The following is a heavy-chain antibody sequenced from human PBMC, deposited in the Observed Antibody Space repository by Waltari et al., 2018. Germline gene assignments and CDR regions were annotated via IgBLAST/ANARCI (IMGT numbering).Heavy chain of an antibody. D-gene: IGHD6-13*01. CDR3: ARAQYSSSWYYFDY. CDR2: IYYSGST. J-gene: IGHJ4*02. V-gene: IGHV4-59*01. CDR1: GDSISSYY. Sequence: QVQLQASGPGLVKPSETLSLTSTASGDSISSYYCSWIRQPPGKGLEWIGYIYYSGSTNYNPALKSRVTISVDTFKNQFSLKLSSVTAADTAVYYCARAQYSSSWYYFDYWGQGTLVTVSS.